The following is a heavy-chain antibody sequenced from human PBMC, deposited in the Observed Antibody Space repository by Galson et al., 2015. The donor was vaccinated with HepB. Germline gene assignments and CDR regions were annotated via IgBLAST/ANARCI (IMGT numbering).Heavy chain of an antibody. D-gene: IGHD3-10*01. CDR1: GFTFGDYA. J-gene: IGHJ4*02. Sequence: SLRLSCAASGFTFGDYAMSWVRQAPGKGLEWVGFSRSKAYAGTTEYAASVKGRFTISRDDSKSIAYLQMNSLKTEDTAVYYCTREGVYGSASDYWGQGTLVTVSS. CDR3: TREGVYGSASDY. CDR2: SRSKAYAGTT. V-gene: IGHV3-49*04.